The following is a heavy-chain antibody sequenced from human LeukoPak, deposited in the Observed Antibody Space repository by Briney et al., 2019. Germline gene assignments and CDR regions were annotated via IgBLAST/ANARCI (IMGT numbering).Heavy chain of an antibody. CDR2: IYYSGST. Sequence: SETLSLTCTVSGGSISSYDWSWIRQPPGKGLEWIGDIYYSGSTNYNPSLKSGVTISVDTSKNKFSLKLSSVTAADTAVYYCARGGRKSVTANYHYYYYMDVWGKGTTVTVSS. V-gene: IGHV4-59*01. D-gene: IGHD4-11*01. CDR3: ARGGRKSVTANYHYYYYMDV. J-gene: IGHJ6*03. CDR1: GGSISSYD.